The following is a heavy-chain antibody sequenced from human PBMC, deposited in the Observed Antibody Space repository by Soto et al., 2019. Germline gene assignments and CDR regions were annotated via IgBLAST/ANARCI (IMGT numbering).Heavy chain of an antibody. CDR2: ISAYNGNT. CDR3: AREYGSGYNPYYYYYGMDV. V-gene: IGHV1-18*01. CDR1: GYTFTSYG. J-gene: IGHJ6*02. Sequence: GASVKVSCKASGYTFTSYGISWVRQAPGQGLEWMGWISAYNGNTNYAQKLQGRVTMTTDTSTSTAYMELRSLRSEDTAVYYCAREYGSGYNPYYYYYGMDVWGQGTTVTLSS. D-gene: IGHD3-22*01.